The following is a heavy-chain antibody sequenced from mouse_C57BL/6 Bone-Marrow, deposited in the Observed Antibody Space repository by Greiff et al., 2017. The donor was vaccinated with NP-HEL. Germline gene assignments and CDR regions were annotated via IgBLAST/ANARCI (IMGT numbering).Heavy chain of an antibody. CDR3: ARPSGSSRYFDV. D-gene: IGHD1-1*01. J-gene: IGHJ1*03. Sequence: QVQLQQSGPELVKPGASVKISCKASGYAFSSSWMNWVKQRPGKGLEWIGRIYPGDGDTNYNGKFKGKATLTADKSSSTAYMQLSSLTSEDSAVYFCARPSGSSRYFDVWGTGTTVTVSS. CDR1: GYAFSSSW. CDR2: IYPGDGDT. V-gene: IGHV1-82*01.